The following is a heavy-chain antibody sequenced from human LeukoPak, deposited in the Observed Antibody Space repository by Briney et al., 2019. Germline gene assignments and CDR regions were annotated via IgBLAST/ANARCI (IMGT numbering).Heavy chain of an antibody. V-gene: IGHV3-21*01. CDR2: ISSSSSYI. CDR1: GFTFSSYS. Sequence: PGGSLRLSCAASGFTFSSYSMNWVRQAPGKGLEWVSSISSSSSYIYYADSVKGRFTISRDNAKNSLYLQMNSLRAEDTAVYYCARGRYCSGDSCFSDAFDIWGQGTMVTVSS. D-gene: IGHD2-15*01. CDR3: ARGRYCSGDSCFSDAFDI. J-gene: IGHJ3*02.